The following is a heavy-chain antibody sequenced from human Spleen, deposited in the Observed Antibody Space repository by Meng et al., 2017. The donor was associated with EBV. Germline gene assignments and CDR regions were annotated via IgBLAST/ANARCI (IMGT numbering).Heavy chain of an antibody. Sequence: LVESGPGVGKPSETLSLTLTVSGGSVSSFYYWGWIRQPPGRGLEWIGSVHYTGSTYYSPSLKSRVTVSVDTSKNQFSLRLTSVTAADTAVYYCARPFPSWQSPRLDPFGAWGQGTLVTVSS. J-gene: IGHJ5*02. D-gene: IGHD6-19*01. CDR3: ARPFPSWQSPRLDPFGA. V-gene: IGHV4-39*01. CDR1: GGSVSSFYY. CDR2: VHYTGST.